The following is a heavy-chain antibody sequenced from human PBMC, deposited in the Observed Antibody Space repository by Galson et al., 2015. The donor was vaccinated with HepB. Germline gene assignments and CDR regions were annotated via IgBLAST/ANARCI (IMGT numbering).Heavy chain of an antibody. Sequence: QSGAEVKKPGESLKISCKASGYTFNNHGISWVRQAPGQGLEWMGWIIAYNGNTNYAQKFQGRVTMTTDTSTRTAYMELTGLRSGDTAVYYCARAGDRFPFDYWGQGTLVTVSS. J-gene: IGHJ4*02. V-gene: IGHV1-18*01. CDR2: IIAYNGNT. D-gene: IGHD1-14*01. CDR3: ARAGDRFPFDY. CDR1: GYTFNNHG.